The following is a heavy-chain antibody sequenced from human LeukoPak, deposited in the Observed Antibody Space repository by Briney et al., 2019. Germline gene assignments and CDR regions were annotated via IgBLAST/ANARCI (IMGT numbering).Heavy chain of an antibody. J-gene: IGHJ3*02. CDR3: AREAIMVRGVINAFDI. CDR1: GFTFSSYG. CDR2: IRYDGSNK. D-gene: IGHD3-10*01. Sequence: GGSLRLSCAASGFTFSSYGMHWVRQAPGKGLEWVAFIRYDGSNKYYADSVKGRFTISRDNAKNTLYLQMNSLRAEDTAVYYCAREAIMVRGVINAFDIWGQGTMVTVSS. V-gene: IGHV3-30*02.